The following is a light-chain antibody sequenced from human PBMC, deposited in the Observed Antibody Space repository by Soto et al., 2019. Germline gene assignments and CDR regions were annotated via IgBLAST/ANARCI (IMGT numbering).Light chain of an antibody. CDR3: QQYNKWPWT. V-gene: IGKV3-15*01. CDR2: GAS. J-gene: IGKJ1*01. CDR1: QRVSSD. Sequence: EIVMTQSPATLSVSPGERATPSFRASQRVSSDLAWYQQKPGQAPSLLIYGASTRATGIPARFSGSGSGTEFTLTISSLQSEDFAVYYCQQYNKWPWTFGQGTKVDIK.